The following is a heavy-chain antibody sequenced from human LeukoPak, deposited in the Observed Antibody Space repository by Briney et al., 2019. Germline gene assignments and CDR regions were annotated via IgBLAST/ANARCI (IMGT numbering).Heavy chain of an antibody. CDR3: ARIFDSSGYPDDAFDI. CDR1: GFNLGTYS. Sequence: GGSLRLSCAASGFNLGTYSMNWVRQAPGKGLEWVSYISSSGSIMYYADSVKGRFTISRDNAKNSLYLQMNSLRAEDTAVFYCARIFDSSGYPDDAFDIWGQGTMVTVSS. V-gene: IGHV3-48*01. J-gene: IGHJ3*02. D-gene: IGHD3-22*01. CDR2: ISSSGSIM.